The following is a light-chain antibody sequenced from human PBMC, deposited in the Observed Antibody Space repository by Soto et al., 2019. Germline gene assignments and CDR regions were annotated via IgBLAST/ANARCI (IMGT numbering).Light chain of an antibody. J-gene: IGLJ1*01. CDR1: SSEVGAYDY. CDR2: EVS. Sequence: QSVLTQPASVSGSPGQSITISCTGTSSEVGAYDYVSWYQQHPDKAPKLMIYEVSNRPSGVSNRFSGSKSVNTATLTISGRQAEDVADYYCSSYTSSSTRVFGTRTKLTVL. V-gene: IGLV2-14*03. CDR3: SSYTSSSTRV.